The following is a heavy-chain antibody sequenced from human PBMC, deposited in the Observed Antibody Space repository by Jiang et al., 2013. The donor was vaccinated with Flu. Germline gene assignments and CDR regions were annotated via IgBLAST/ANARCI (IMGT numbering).Heavy chain of an antibody. CDR1: GGSISSYY. V-gene: IGHV4-59*08. D-gene: IGHD3-3*01. J-gene: IGHJ6*04. Sequence: GLVKPSETLSLTCTVSGGSISSYYWSWIRQPPGKGLEWIGYIYYSGSTNYNPSLKSRVTISVDTSKNQFSLKLSSVTAADTAVYYCARLLYDFWSGYSPLNYYGMDVWGKGTTVTVSS. CDR3: ARLLYDFWSGYSPLNYYGMDV. CDR2: IYYSGST.